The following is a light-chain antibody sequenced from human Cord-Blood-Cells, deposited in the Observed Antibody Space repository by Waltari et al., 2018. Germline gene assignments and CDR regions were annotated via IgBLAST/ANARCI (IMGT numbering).Light chain of an antibody. Sequence: QSALAQPASVSGSPGQSLTISCTGTSSSVGSYNLVSGYQQPPGKAPKLLIYEGSKRPSGVPNRFSACKCGNTASLTIAGRQAEDEADDYCCSYAGSSTVSGAGTKLTVL. CDR3: CSYAGSSTV. CDR1: SSSVGSYNL. V-gene: IGLV2-23*01. J-gene: IGLJ3*02. CDR2: EGS.